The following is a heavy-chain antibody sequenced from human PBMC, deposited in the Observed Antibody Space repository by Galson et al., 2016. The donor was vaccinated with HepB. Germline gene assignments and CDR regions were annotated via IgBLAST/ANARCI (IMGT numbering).Heavy chain of an antibody. CDR3: ATPLVGATDY. D-gene: IGHD1-26*01. CDR1: GFTFSTYS. J-gene: IGHJ4*02. Sequence: SLRLSCAASGFTFSTYSMNWVRQAPGKGLEWVSYISSGSSTIYYADSVKGRFTISRDNAKNSLYLQMNSLRAEDTALYYCATPLVGATDYWGQGTLVTVSS. CDR2: ISSGSSTI. V-gene: IGHV3-48*01.